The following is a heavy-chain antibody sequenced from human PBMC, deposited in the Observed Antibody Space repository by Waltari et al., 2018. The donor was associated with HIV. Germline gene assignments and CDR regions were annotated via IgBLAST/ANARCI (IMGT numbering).Heavy chain of an antibody. V-gene: IGHV1-2*02. CDR1: GYTFTGYH. Sequence: QVQLVQSGAEVKKPGASVKVSCKASGYTFTGYHIHWVRQAPGQGLEWMGWINPDSGGTNYAQRFKGRVTMTRDTSLSTTYIELSSLRSDDTAVYYCAREEVRKTYRWGMITFASPSSGMDVWGQGTTVTVSS. J-gene: IGHJ6*02. D-gene: IGHD3-16*01. CDR2: INPDSGGT. CDR3: AREEVRKTYRWGMITFASPSSGMDV.